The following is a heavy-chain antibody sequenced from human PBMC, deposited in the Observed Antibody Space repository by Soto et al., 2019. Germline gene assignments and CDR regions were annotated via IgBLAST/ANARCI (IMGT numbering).Heavy chain of an antibody. Sequence: PSETLSLACTVSGDSIPSGSYYWSWIRQHPGKGLEWIGYIHSSGSTYYNPSLKSRVTISVDTSEKQFSLKLSSVTAADTAVYYCAREDRNYYDRSGYYHWGQGTLVTVSS. CDR3: AREDRNYYDRSGYYH. J-gene: IGHJ5*02. CDR1: GDSIPSGSYY. D-gene: IGHD3-22*01. CDR2: IHSSGST. V-gene: IGHV4-31*02.